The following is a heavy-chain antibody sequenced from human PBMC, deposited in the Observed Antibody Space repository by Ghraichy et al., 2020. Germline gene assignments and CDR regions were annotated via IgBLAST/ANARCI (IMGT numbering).Heavy chain of an antibody. Sequence: GGSLRLSCAASGFTISTYRMIWVRQAPGKGLEWVSSISRDSSSYIYYRDSVKGRFTISRDNVKNSLDLQMNSLRAEDTAVYYCARDVVGDVFDVWGQGTMVTVSS. J-gene: IGHJ3*01. CDR3: ARDVVGDVFDV. V-gene: IGHV3-21*01. CDR2: ISRDSSSYI. D-gene: IGHD3-10*01. CDR1: GFTISTYR.